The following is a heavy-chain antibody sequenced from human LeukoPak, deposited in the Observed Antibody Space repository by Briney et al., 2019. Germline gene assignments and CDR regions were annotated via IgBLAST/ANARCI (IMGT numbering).Heavy chain of an antibody. J-gene: IGHJ4*01. CDR3: ARHPSSAWHADY. Sequence: SETLSLTCTVSGGSISTSSYCWGWIRQPPGKGLEWIGSISYSGTTYYNPSLKSRVTISVDTSNNQFSLRLTSVTAADTAVYFCARHPSSAWHADYWGHGTLVTASS. CDR2: ISYSGTT. D-gene: IGHD6-25*01. V-gene: IGHV4-39*01. CDR1: GGSISTSSYC.